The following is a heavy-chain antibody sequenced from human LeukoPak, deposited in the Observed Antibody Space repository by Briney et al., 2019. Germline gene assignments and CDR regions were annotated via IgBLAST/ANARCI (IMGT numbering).Heavy chain of an antibody. J-gene: IGHJ4*02. D-gene: IGHD3-3*01. CDR2: VHLDGGT. V-gene: IGHV4-4*02. CDR1: GGSVTSTNW. CDR3: AREGGFYRPLDY. Sequence: WETLSLTCDVSGGSVTSTNWWTWVRPPPGKGLDGIGEVHLDGGTNYNPSLKSRLIMSVDLPENHISLKLTSVTAADTAVYYCAREGGFYRPLDYSGQGTLVTVSS.